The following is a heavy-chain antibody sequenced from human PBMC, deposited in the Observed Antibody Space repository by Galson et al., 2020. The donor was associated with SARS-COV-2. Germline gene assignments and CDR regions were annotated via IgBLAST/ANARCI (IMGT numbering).Heavy chain of an antibody. CDR1: GFTFSNYA. Sequence: SCAASGFTFSNYAMNWLRQAPGKGLEWVSGVSGRGSTTYYAGSVKGRFTISRDNSQNTLYLQMNSLRAEDTAIYYCAKRHRDSSGFDYWGQGARVTVSS. CDR3: AKRHRDSSGFDY. CDR2: VSGRGSTT. J-gene: IGHJ4*02. V-gene: IGHV3-23*01. D-gene: IGHD3-22*01.